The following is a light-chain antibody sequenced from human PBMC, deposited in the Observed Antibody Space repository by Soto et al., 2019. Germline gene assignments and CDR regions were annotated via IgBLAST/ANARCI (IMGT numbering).Light chain of an antibody. CDR3: QQRQYWPPIT. V-gene: IGKV3-11*01. J-gene: IGKJ5*01. CDR1: QNVNSY. CDR2: DAS. Sequence: EVVLTQSPATLSLSPGERATLSCRASQNVNSYLAWYQQKPGQAPRLLIYDASNRATGIPARFSGSGSGTDFTLTISSLDPEDFAVYYCQQRQYWPPITFGQGTRLEIK.